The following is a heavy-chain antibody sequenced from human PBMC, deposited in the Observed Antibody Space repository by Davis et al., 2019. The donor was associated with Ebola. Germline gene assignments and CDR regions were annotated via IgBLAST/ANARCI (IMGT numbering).Heavy chain of an antibody. CDR1: GFTFDDYG. D-gene: IGHD2-21*01. J-gene: IGHJ1*01. V-gene: IGHV3-20*04. Sequence: GESLKISCAASGFTFDDYGMSWVRQAPGKGLEWVSGINWNGGSTGYADSVKGRFTISRDNAKNSLYLQMNSLRAEDTAVYYCARDVGKTYCGGDCYPEYFQHWGQGTLVTVSS. CDR3: ARDVGKTYCGGDCYPEYFQH. CDR2: INWNGGST.